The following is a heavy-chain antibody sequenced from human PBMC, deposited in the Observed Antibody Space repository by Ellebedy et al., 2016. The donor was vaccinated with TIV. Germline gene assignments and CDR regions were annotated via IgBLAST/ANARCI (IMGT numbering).Heavy chain of an antibody. CDR1: GFTFNSYA. V-gene: IGHV3-23*01. CDR2: ISSTGSRT. J-gene: IGHJ4*02. CDR3: APGGTTKVKKGFGY. Sequence: GESLKISCAASGFTFNSYAMSWVRQAPGKGLEWVSTISSTGSRTYYADSVKGRFTISRDNSKSTLYLQMDSLRDDDTAVYYCAPGGTTKVKKGFGYWGQGTLVTVSS. D-gene: IGHD3-16*01.